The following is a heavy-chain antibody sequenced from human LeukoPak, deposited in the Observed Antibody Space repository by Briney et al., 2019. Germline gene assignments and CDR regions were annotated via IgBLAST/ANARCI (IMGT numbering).Heavy chain of an antibody. Sequence: SQTLSLTCTVSGASISSYYWSWIRLPAGKGLEWIGHIYTSGTTNFNPSLKSRVTMSVDTSKNQFSLNLSSVTAADTAVYYCARVYYSRFDPWGQGTLVTVSS. CDR2: IYTSGTT. V-gene: IGHV4-4*07. CDR1: GASISSYY. D-gene: IGHD3-10*01. J-gene: IGHJ5*02. CDR3: ARVYYSRFDP.